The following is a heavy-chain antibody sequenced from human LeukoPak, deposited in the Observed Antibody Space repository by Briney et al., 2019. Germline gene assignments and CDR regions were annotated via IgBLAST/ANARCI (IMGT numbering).Heavy chain of an antibody. D-gene: IGHD6-6*01. V-gene: IGHV4-39*07. Sequence: KASETLSLTCTVSGGSISSSSYYWGWIRQPPGKGLEWIGSIYYSGSTYYNPSLKSRVTISVDTSKNQFSLKLSSVTAADTAVYYCARAVSIAARPGPIAEIDYWGQGTLVTVSS. J-gene: IGHJ4*02. CDR3: ARAVSIAARPGPIAEIDY. CDR1: GGSISSSSYY. CDR2: IYYSGST.